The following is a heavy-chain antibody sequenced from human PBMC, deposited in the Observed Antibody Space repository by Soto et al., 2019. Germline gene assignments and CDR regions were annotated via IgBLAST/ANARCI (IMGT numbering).Heavy chain of an antibody. V-gene: IGHV4-34*01. Sequence: QVQLQQWGAGLLKPSETLSLTCAVYGGSFSGYYWSWIRQPPAKGLEWLGEINHSGSTNYNPSLKSRVTISVDTSKNQFSLKLSSVTAADTAVYYCERTPIRARTPFKSRAARHIDYWGQGTLVTVSS. CDR3: ERTPIRARTPFKSRAARHIDY. CDR2: INHSGST. CDR1: GGSFSGYY. D-gene: IGHD6-6*01. J-gene: IGHJ4*02.